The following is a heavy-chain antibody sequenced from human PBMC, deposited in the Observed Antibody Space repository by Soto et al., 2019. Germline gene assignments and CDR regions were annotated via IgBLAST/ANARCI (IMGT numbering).Heavy chain of an antibody. Sequence: QVQLVESGGGVVQPGRSLRLSCAASGFTFSTYAMHWVRQAPGKGLGWVAVISYDGSNKYYADSVKGRFTISRDNSKNTLYMQMNSLRGEDTAVYYCAKNPSLDIVVVRGDYYYYGMDVWGQGTTVTVSS. J-gene: IGHJ6*02. V-gene: IGHV3-30*18. CDR2: ISYDGSNK. D-gene: IGHD3-22*01. CDR3: AKNPSLDIVVVRGDYYYYGMDV. CDR1: GFTFSTYA.